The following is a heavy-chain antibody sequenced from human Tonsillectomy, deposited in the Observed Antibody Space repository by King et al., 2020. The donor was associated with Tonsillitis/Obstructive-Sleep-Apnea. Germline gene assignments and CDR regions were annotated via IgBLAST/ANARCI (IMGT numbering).Heavy chain of an antibody. CDR2: IGPSDFYV. Sequence: QLVQSGAEVKKPGESLRISCQGSGYSFTSYWINWVRQMPGKGLEWMWTIGPSDFYVNYSPSFQGHVTISTDKSISTAYLQWSSLKAPDTAMYYCARGHCGSTNCYYFDYWGQGALVTVSS. J-gene: IGHJ4*02. D-gene: IGHD2-2*01. CDR1: GYSFTSYW. V-gene: IGHV5-10-1*01. CDR3: ARGHCGSTNCYYFDY.